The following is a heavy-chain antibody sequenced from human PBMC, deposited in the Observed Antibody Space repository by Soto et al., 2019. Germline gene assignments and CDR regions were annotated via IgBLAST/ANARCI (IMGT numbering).Heavy chain of an antibody. J-gene: IGHJ3*02. Sequence: EVQLVESGGGLAQPGKALRLSCAASGFTFSNYWMSWVRQAPGKGLEWVANINQDGREKYYVDSPRGRFTISRDNVKNSLYLQVNSLTAGDTAVYYCARYCSSTSCSDAFDIWGQGTVVTVSS. D-gene: IGHD2-2*01. CDR3: ARYCSSTSCSDAFDI. CDR2: INQDGREK. CDR1: GFTFSNYW. V-gene: IGHV3-7*01.